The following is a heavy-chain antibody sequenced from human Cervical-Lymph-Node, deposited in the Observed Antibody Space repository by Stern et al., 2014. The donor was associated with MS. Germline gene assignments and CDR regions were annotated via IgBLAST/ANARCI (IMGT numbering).Heavy chain of an antibody. CDR3: AREKSSSAHPFDF. J-gene: IGHJ4*02. V-gene: IGHV1-69*01. D-gene: IGHD3-10*01. Sequence: QVQLVESGAEVKKTGSSVKVSCKTSGVTFSNYAISWVRQAPGQGLDWMGGIVPIFGTTTYAQRFRGRVILTADESTNTVFMELSSLRSEDTAVYYCAREKSSSAHPFDFWGQGTLVTVSS. CDR1: GVTFSNYA. CDR2: IVPIFGTT.